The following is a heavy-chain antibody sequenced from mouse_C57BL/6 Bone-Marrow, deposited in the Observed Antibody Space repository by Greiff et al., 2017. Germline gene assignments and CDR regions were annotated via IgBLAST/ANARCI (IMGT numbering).Heavy chain of an antibody. Sequence: VQLQQSGAELVRPGSSVQISCKTSGYTFTSYGINWVKQRPGQGLECIGYFYIGNGYTEYNEKFKGKATLTSDTSSSTASMQLSSLTSEDYAIYFCASSSMVTTEYYFDYWGQGTTLTVSS. CDR2: FYIGNGYT. CDR1: GYTFTSYG. CDR3: ASSSMVTTEYYFDY. D-gene: IGHD2-2*01. J-gene: IGHJ2*01. V-gene: IGHV1-58*01.